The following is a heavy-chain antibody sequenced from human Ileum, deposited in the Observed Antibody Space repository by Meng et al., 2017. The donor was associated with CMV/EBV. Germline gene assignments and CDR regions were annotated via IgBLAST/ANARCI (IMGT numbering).Heavy chain of an antibody. CDR3: AGGPGWLPTD. Sequence: LSLTCSVIGDSTNNYYSGWIRQPPGKGPEWIGHIYKTGTTNYNPSLMSRVTISVEPSKNQFSLRLRSVTAADTAVYYCAGGPGWLPTDWGRGTLVTVSS. CDR1: GDSTNNYY. D-gene: IGHD5-24*01. CDR2: IYKTGTT. V-gene: IGHV4-59*01. J-gene: IGHJ4*02.